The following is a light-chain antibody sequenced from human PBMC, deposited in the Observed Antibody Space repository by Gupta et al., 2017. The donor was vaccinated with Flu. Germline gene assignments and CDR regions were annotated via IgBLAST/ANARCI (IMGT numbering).Light chain of an antibody. J-gene: IGLJ2*01. Sequence: IASSCTGTSSDFGGYDYVYWSQQPPVKAPKLMIFEVSSRISEISDRFSGSKSGTTASLTISGLQAEDEAYYYCSSYTNTNNVVVFGGGTKLTVL. CDR1: SSDFGGYDY. V-gene: IGLV2-14*01. CDR2: EVS. CDR3: SSYTNTNNVVV.